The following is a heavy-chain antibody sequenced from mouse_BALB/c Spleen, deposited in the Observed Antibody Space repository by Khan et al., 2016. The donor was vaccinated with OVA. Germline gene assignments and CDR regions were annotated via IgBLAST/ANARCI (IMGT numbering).Heavy chain of an antibody. CDR2: ISYSGTT. V-gene: IGHV3-2*02. D-gene: IGHD1-1*01. Sequence: QLEESGPGLVKPSQSLSLTCTVTGYSITSDYAWNWIRQFPGNKLGWMGYISYSGTTKYNPSLKSRITITRNTSKNQFFLQLNSVTIEDTATYYCARVYGGDFDYWGQGTTLTVSS. J-gene: IGHJ2*01. CDR3: ARVYGGDFDY. CDR1: GYSITSDYA.